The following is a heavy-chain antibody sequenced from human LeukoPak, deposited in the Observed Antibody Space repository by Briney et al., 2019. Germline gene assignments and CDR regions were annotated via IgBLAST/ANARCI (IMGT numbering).Heavy chain of an antibody. Sequence: GGSLRLSCAASGFTFGSYAMSWVRQAPGKGLEWVSSISASGGTIYYADSVKGRFTISRDNSKNTLFLQMKSLRVEDTAVFYCAKDSVKWLRFNYYYYGLDVWGQGTTVTVSS. CDR2: ISASGGTI. V-gene: IGHV3-23*01. CDR3: AKDSVKWLRFNYYYYGLDV. CDR1: GFTFGSYA. D-gene: IGHD5-12*01. J-gene: IGHJ6*02.